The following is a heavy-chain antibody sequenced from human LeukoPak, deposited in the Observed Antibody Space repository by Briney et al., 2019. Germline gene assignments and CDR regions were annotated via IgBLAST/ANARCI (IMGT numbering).Heavy chain of an antibody. V-gene: IGHV1-69*05. CDR3: ARGRAYYDFWSGEYYYYYYMDV. Sequence: SVKVSCKASGGTFSSYAISWVRQAPGQGLEWMGGIIPIFGTANYAQKFQGRVTITTDESTSTAYMELSSLRSEDTAVYYCARGRAYYDFWSGEYYYYYYMDVWGKGTTATVSS. J-gene: IGHJ6*03. D-gene: IGHD3-3*01. CDR2: IIPIFGTA. CDR1: GGTFSSYA.